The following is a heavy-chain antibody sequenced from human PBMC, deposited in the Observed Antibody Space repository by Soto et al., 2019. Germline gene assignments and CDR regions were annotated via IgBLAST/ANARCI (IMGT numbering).Heavy chain of an antibody. CDR3: ARVRGSGYFRQNRYYFDY. V-gene: IGHV4-34*01. CDR2: INHSGST. Sequence: PSETLSLTCAVYGGSFSGYYWSWIRQPPGKGLEWIGEINHSGSTNYNPSLKSRVTISVDTSKNQFSLKLSSVTAADTAVYYCARVRGSGYFRQNRYYFDYWGQGTLVTVSS. CDR1: GGSFSGYY. D-gene: IGHD3-3*01. J-gene: IGHJ4*02.